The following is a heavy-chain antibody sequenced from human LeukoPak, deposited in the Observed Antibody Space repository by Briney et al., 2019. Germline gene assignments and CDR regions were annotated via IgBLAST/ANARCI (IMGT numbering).Heavy chain of an antibody. CDR2: IYYTGKT. J-gene: IGHJ4*02. Sequence: SETLSLTRTVSGGSISSSPYYWDWIRQSPGKGLERIGNIYYTGKTYYNPSLKSRVIISVDTSKNQFSLKVSSVTAADTAVYYCARGVAAFDFWGQGTAVTVSS. V-gene: IGHV4-39*01. D-gene: IGHD2-15*01. CDR1: GGSISSSPYY. CDR3: ARGVAAFDF.